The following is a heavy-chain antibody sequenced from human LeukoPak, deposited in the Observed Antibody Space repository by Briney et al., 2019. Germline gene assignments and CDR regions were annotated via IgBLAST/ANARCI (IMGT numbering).Heavy chain of an antibody. Sequence: QPGGSLRLSCEASGLTLSNHWMHWVRHVPGKGLVWVSRLNSDGSSTSYAGSVKGRFTISRDNAKNTLYLQMNSLRAEDTAVYYCAREAIFGVGQCDAFDMWGQGTMVTVSS. CDR1: GLTLSNHW. J-gene: IGHJ3*02. V-gene: IGHV3-74*01. CDR2: LNSDGSST. D-gene: IGHD3-3*01. CDR3: AREAIFGVGQCDAFDM.